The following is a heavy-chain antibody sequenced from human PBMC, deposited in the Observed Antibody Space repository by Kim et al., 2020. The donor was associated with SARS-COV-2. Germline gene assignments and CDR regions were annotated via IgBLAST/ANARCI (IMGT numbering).Heavy chain of an antibody. J-gene: IGHJ4*02. Sequence: TYYADSVKGRFTISRDNSKNTLYLQMNSLRAEDTAVYYCAKRMATIGNDYWGQGTLVTVSS. CDR2: T. V-gene: IGHV3-23*01. CDR3: AKRMATIGNDY. D-gene: IGHD5-12*01.